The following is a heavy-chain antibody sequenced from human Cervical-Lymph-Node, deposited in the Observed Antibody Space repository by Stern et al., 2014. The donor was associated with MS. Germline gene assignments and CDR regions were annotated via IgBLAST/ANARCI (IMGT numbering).Heavy chain of an antibody. J-gene: IGHJ3*02. CDR2: IFPVDSNT. Sequence: QLVQSGAQVKKPGESLKISCKGPGYNFNSYWIAWVRQMPGKGLEWMGIIFPVDSNTGYSPSCQVQITFAADKSISTAYVQWSSLKASDTAMYYCASLRSYGYSREALDIWGPGTMVIVSS. CDR3: ASLRSYGYSREALDI. D-gene: IGHD5-18*01. CDR1: GYNFNSYW. V-gene: IGHV5-51*03.